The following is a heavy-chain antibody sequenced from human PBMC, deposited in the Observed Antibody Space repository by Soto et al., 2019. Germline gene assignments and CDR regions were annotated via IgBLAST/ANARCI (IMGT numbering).Heavy chain of an antibody. CDR1: GFTLRNAW. J-gene: IGHJ1*01. CDR3: GTDSAYYSDSSGYQMIRY. V-gene: IGHV3-15*01. D-gene: IGHD3-22*01. CDR2: IKSKTDGGTI. Sequence: PGGSLRLSCAASGFTLRNAWMTWVRQAPGQGLEWVGRIKSKTDGGTIDYAEPVKVRFTISRDDSKNTLFLQMNSVKTEDTAVYYCGTDSAYYSDSSGYQMIRYWGQGTLVTVSA.